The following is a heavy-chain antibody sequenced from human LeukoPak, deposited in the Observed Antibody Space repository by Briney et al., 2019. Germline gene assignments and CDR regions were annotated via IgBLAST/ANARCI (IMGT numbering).Heavy chain of an antibody. CDR3: ARGGESPSAFDY. V-gene: IGHV3-53*01. J-gene: IGHJ4*02. CDR2: LYSGGTT. D-gene: IGHD3-10*01. CDR1: GFTVSSNH. Sequence: GGSLRLSCAVSGFTVSSNHMSWVRQAPGKGLEWVSVLYSGGTTYYADSVEDRFTMSRDNSKNTVYLQMKSLRAEDTAVYYCARGGESPSAFDYWGQGTLVTVSS.